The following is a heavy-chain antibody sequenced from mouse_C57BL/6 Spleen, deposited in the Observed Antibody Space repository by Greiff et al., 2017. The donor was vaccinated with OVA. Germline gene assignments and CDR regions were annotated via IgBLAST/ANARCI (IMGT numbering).Heavy chain of an antibody. J-gene: IGHJ2*01. CDR2: ISDGGSYT. CDR3: ARDRSNYVDY. Sequence: DVKLVESGGGLVKPGGYLKLSCAASGFTFSSYAMSWVRQTQEKRLEWVATISDGGSYTYYPDNVKGRFTISRDNAKNNLYLQMSHLKSEDTAMYYCARDRSNYVDYWGQGTTLTVSS. V-gene: IGHV5-4*01. CDR1: GFTFSSYA.